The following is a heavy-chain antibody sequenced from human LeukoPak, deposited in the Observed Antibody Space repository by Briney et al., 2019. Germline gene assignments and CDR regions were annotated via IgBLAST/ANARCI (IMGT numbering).Heavy chain of an antibody. D-gene: IGHD5-12*01. CDR3: ARDTPSGYDNFGY. V-gene: IGHV3-74*01. CDR2: INSDESST. CDR1: GFAFRSYW. Sequence: PGGSLRLSCAASGFAFRSYWMHSVRQAPGKGRVWVSRINSDESSTGYADSVKGRFTISRDNAKNTLYLQMNSLRAEDTAVYYCARDTPSGYDNFGYWGQGTLVTVSS. J-gene: IGHJ4*02.